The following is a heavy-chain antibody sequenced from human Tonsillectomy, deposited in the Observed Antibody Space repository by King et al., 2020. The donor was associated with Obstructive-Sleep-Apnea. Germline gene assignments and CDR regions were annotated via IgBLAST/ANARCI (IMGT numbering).Heavy chain of an antibody. CDR2: IWYDGSNK. CDR3: ARDPDGSGSSGMDV. CDR1: GFTFSSYG. J-gene: IGHJ6*02. D-gene: IGHD3-10*01. V-gene: IGHV3-33*01. Sequence: VQLVESGGGVVQPGRSLRLSCAASGFTFSSYGMHWVRQAPGKGLEWVAVIWYDGSNKYYADSVKGRFTISRDNSKNTLYLQMISLRAEDTAVYYCARDPDGSGSSGMDVWGQGTTVTVSS.